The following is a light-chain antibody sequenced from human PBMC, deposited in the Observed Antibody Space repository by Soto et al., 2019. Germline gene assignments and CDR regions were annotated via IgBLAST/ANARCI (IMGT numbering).Light chain of an antibody. CDR1: QSISNF. CDR2: AAS. Sequence: DIQMTQSPSSLSASVGDRVIITCRASQSISNFLNWYQQKPGKAPKLLIYAASTLQGGVPSRFSGSGSETEFTLTISNLQPEDFATYYCQQSYITRTFGQGTKVEVK. CDR3: QQSYITRT. J-gene: IGKJ1*01. V-gene: IGKV1-39*01.